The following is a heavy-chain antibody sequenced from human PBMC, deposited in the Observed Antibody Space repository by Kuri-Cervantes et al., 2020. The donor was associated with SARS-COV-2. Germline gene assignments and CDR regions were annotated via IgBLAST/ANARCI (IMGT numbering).Heavy chain of an antibody. CDR1: GGSISSYY. D-gene: IGHD6-13*01. CDR3: ARDRIAAAGTPYYYYGMDV. V-gene: IGHV4-59*01. CDR2: IYYSGST. J-gene: IGHJ6*02. Sequence: SETLSLTCTVSGGSISSYYWSWIRQPPGKGLEWIGYIYYSGSTNYNPSLKSRVTISVDTSKNQFSLKLSSVTAADTAVYYCARDRIAAAGTPYYYYGMDVWGQGTTVTVSS.